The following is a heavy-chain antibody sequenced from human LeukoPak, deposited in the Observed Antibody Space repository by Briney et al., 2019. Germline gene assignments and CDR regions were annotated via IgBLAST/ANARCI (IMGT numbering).Heavy chain of an antibody. CDR1: GGSFNGYY. CDR2: INHSGST. J-gene: IGHJ3*02. V-gene: IGHV4-34*01. CDR3: ARGPSSIVVVPAAMIAAAGDDAFDI. Sequence: PSETLSLTCAVYGGSFNGYYWSWIRQPPGKGLEWIGEINHSGSTNYNPSLKSRVTISVDTSKNQFSLKLSSVTAADTAVYYCARGPSSIVVVPAAMIAAAGDDAFDIWGQGTMVTVSS. D-gene: IGHD2-2*01.